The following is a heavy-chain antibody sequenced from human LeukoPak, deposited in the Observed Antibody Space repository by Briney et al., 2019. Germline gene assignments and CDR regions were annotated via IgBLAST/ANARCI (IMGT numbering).Heavy chain of an antibody. D-gene: IGHD6-19*01. J-gene: IGHJ4*02. CDR3: ARSPAVAEYYFDY. V-gene: IGHV5-51*01. CDR2: IYPGDSDT. Sequence: GESLKISCKGSGYSFTNYWIGWVRQMPGKGLEWMGIIYPGDSDTRYSPSFQGQATISADKSIGTAYLQWSSLRASDTAMYYCARSPAVAEYYFDYWGQGTLVTVSS. CDR1: GYSFTNYW.